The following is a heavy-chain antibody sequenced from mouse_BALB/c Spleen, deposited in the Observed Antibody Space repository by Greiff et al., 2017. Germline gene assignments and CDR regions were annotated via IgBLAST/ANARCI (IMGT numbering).Heavy chain of an antibody. CDR2: ISSGGST. Sequence: DVKLVESGGGLVKPGGSLKLSCAASGFTFSSYAMSWVRQTPEKRLEWVASISSGGSTYYPDSVKGRFTISRDNARNILYLQMSSLRSEDTAMYYCARTEYYDYMDYWGQGTSVTVSS. CDR1: GFTFSSYA. D-gene: IGHD2-4*01. CDR3: ARTEYYDYMDY. J-gene: IGHJ4*01. V-gene: IGHV5-6-5*01.